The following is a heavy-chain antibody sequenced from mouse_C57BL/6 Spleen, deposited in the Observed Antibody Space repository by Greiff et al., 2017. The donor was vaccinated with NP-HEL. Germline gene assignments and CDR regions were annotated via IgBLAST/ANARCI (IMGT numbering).Heavy chain of an antibody. Sequence: VQLKESVAALVRPGASVKLSCTASGFTITNTSMHWVKQRPEQGLEWIGWFDPANGNTKYAPKFQGKATITADTSSNTAYLQLSRLTSEDTAIYYCARGDSSGLFAYWGQGTLVTVSA. J-gene: IGHJ3*01. D-gene: IGHD3-2*02. CDR1: GFTITNTS. CDR3: ARGDSSGLFAY. CDR2: FDPANGNT. V-gene: IGHV14-3*01.